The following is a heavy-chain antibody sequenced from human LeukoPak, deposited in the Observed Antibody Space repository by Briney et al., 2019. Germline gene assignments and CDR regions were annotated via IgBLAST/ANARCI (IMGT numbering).Heavy chain of an antibody. J-gene: IGHJ6*03. V-gene: IGHV5-51*01. CDR2: IYPGDSDT. Sequence: GESLKISCKGSGYSFTTYWIGWVRQMPGKGLERMGIIYPGDSDTRYSPSFQGQVTISADNSISTAYLQWSSLKASDTAIYYCARYLGSNWYYYYMDVWGKGTTVTVSS. CDR3: ARYLGSNWYYYYMDV. D-gene: IGHD4-11*01. CDR1: GYSFTTYW.